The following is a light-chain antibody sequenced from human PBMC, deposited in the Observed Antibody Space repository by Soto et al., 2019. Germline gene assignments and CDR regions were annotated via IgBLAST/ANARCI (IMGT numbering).Light chain of an antibody. J-gene: IGKJ1*01. V-gene: IGKV1-5*01. CDR2: DAS. Sequence: DIQMTQSPSTLSASVGDRVTITCRASQSISDWLAWYQQKPGKAPKLLIYDASSLESGVPSRFSGSGSGTEFTLAISSLQPGDFATYYCQQYNSYPWTFGQGTKVEIK. CDR3: QQYNSYPWT. CDR1: QSISDW.